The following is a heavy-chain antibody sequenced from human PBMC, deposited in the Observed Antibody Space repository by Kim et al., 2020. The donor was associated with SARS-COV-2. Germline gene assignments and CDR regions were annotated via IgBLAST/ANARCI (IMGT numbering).Heavy chain of an antibody. CDR2: FSTGGGRP. CDR3: AKEGTNRGWHFYFDH. J-gene: IGHJ4*02. V-gene: IGHV3-23*01. Sequence: GGSLRLSCATSGFTFSQFGMTWVRQAPGKGLEWVASFSTGGGRPYYADSVRGRFTISRDDSNNIFYLQMSSLRVEDTAIYYCAKEGTNRGWHFYFDHWGQGTQVTVSS. D-gene: IGHD7-27*01. CDR1: GFTFSQFG.